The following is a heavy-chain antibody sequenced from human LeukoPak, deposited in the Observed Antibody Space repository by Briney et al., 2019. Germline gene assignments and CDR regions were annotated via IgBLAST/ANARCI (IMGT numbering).Heavy chain of an antibody. J-gene: IGHJ5*02. CDR2: IYYSGST. CDR3: ARGSSSSEFDP. D-gene: IGHD6-6*01. CDR1: GGSISSYY. V-gene: IGHV4-59*08. Sequence: KPSETLSLTCTVSGGSISSYYWSWIRQPPGKGLEWIGYIYYSGSTYYNPSLKSRVTISVDTSKNQFSLKLSSVTAADTAVYYCARGSSSSEFDPWGQGTLVTVSS.